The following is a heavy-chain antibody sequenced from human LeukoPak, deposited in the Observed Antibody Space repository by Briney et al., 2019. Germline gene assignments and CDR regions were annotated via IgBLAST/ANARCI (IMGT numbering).Heavy chain of an antibody. CDR2: ISGSGGST. D-gene: IGHD4-11*01. CDR3: AKSYSNYGYYYYGMDV. V-gene: IGHV3-23*01. J-gene: IGHJ6*02. Sequence: QAGGSLRLSCAASGFTFSSYAMSWVRQAPGKGLEWVSAISGSGGSTYYADSVKGRFTISRDNSKNTLYLQMNSLRAEDTAVYYCAKSYSNYGYYYYGMDVWGQGTTVTVSS. CDR1: GFTFSSYA.